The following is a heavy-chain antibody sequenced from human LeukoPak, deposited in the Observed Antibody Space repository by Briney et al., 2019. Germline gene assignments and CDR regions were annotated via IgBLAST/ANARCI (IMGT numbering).Heavy chain of an antibody. V-gene: IGHV1-69*13. Sequence: GASVKVSCKASGGTFSSYAISWVRQAPGQGLEWMGGIIPIFGTANYAQKFQGRVTITADESTSTAYMELSSLRSEDTAVYYCAREDWGRFGELSWFDPSGQGTLVTVSS. CDR1: GGTFSSYA. CDR3: AREDWGRFGELSWFDP. CDR2: IIPIFGTA. J-gene: IGHJ5*02. D-gene: IGHD3-10*01.